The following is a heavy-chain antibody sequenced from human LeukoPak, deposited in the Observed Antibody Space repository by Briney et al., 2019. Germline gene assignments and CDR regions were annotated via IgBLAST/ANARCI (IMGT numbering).Heavy chain of an antibody. D-gene: IGHD2-2*01. V-gene: IGHV4-34*01. CDR1: GGSFSGYY. CDR2: INHSGST. J-gene: IGHJ3*02. CDR3: ARGPYCSSTSCYYDAFDI. Sequence: SSETLSLTCAVYGGSFSGYYWSWIRQPPGKGLEWIGEINHSGSTNYNPSLKSRVTISVGTSKNQFSLKLSSVTAADTAVYYCARGPYCSSTSCYYDAFDIWGQGTMVTVSS.